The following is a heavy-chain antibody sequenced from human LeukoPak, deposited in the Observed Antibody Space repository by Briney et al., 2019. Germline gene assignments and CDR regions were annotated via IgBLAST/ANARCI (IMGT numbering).Heavy chain of an antibody. D-gene: IGHD3-9*01. Sequence: SSETLSLTCTVSGGSISSSSYYWGWIRQPPGKGLEWFGSIYYSGSTYYNTSLKSRVTISVDTSKNQFSLKLSSVTAADTAVYYCARGLRYFDWLSAYYFDYWGQGTLVTASS. V-gene: IGHV4-39*01. CDR3: ARGLRYFDWLSAYYFDY. J-gene: IGHJ4*02. CDR2: IYYSGST. CDR1: GGSISSSSYY.